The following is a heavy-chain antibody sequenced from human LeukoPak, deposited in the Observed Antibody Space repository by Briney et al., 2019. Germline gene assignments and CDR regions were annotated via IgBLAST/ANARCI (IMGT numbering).Heavy chain of an antibody. J-gene: IGHJ5*02. V-gene: IGHV4-59*01. D-gene: IGHD2/OR15-2a*01. CDR2: IYYSGST. Sequence: SETLSLTCTVSGGSISSYYWSWIRQPPGKGLEWIGYIYYSGSTNYNPSLKSRVTIPVDTSKNQFSLRLSSVTAADTAVYYCARLSWPGRGSRFDPWGQGTLVTVSS. CDR1: GGSISSYY. CDR3: ARLSWPGRGSRFDP.